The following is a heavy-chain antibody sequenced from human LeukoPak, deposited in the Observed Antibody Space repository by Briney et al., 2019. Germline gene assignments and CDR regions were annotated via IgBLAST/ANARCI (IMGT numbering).Heavy chain of an antibody. V-gene: IGHV3-74*01. J-gene: IGHJ6*03. CDR1: GFTFSRYW. D-gene: IGHD6-19*01. CDR3: AKDVRAVAGTWSHMDV. Sequence: GGSLRLSCVASGFTFSRYWMHWVRQAPGKGLVWVSRINSDGRSTNYADSVKGRFSISRDNAENTLYLQMNSLRVEDTAVYYCAKDVRAVAGTWSHMDVWGKGTTVTVSS. CDR2: INSDGRST.